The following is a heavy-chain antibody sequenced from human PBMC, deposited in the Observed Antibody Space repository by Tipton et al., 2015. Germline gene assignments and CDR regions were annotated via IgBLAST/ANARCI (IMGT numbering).Heavy chain of an antibody. D-gene: IGHD3-10*01. CDR1: GFTFSDYY. CDR3: AKDLSMFRGITIPHSYGLAV. J-gene: IGHJ6*02. Sequence: SLRLSCAASGFTFSDYYMSWIRQAPGKGLERVSYISHSGSTIYYADSAKGRFTVSRDNSMNTLVLQMNSLRAEDTAVYYCAKDLSMFRGITIPHSYGLAVWGQGTTVPVSS. CDR2: ISHSGSTI. V-gene: IGHV3-11*01.